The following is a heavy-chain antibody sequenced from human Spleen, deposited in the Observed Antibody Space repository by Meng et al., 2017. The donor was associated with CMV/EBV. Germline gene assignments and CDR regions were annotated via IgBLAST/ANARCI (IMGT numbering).Heavy chain of an antibody. V-gene: IGHV3-30*04. J-gene: IGHJ6*02. CDR1: GFTFSSYA. Sequence: GESLKISCAASGFTFSSYAMHWVRQAPGKGLEWVAVISYDGSNKYYADSVKGRFTISRDNSKNTLYLQMNSLRAEDTAVYYCAREGSRITIFGVAYYYGMDVWGQGTTVTVSS. CDR2: ISYDGSNK. D-gene: IGHD3-3*01. CDR3: AREGSRITIFGVAYYYGMDV.